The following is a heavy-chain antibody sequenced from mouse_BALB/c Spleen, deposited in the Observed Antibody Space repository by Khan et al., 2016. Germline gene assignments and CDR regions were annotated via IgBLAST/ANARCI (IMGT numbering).Heavy chain of an antibody. Sequence: EVELVESGGGLVKPGGSLKLSCAASGFTFSSYAMSWVRQTPEKRLEWVASISSGGSTYYPDSVKGRFTISRDNARNILNLQRSSLRSEDKAMYYCAREDYGNYGDYFDYWGQGTTLTVSS. J-gene: IGHJ2*01. CDR1: GFTFSSYA. V-gene: IGHV5-6-5*01. CDR2: ISSGGST. D-gene: IGHD2-1*01. CDR3: AREDYGNYGDYFDY.